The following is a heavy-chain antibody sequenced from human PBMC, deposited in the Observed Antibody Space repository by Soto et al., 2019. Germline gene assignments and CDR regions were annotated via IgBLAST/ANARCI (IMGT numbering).Heavy chain of an antibody. CDR2: IRPHGIQK. CDR1: GFISSNSG. V-gene: IGHV3-7*01. Sequence: LACAASGFISSNSGMSWLRLAPGKGVEWVASIRPHGIQKFYVASMQGRFTTSSDSAKTSLYLQINNFRAQAAAVYFCAGPQDLDYWGQGALVTVSS. J-gene: IGHJ4*02. CDR3: AGPQDLDY.